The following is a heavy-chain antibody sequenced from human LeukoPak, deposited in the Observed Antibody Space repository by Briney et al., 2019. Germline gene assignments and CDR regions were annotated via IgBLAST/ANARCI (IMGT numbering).Heavy chain of an antibody. CDR3: AKDIQGYGIFYGMDV. CDR2: ISWNSGSI. V-gene: IGHV3-9*01. D-gene: IGHD3-16*01. CDR1: GFTFDDYA. Sequence: GRSLRLSCAASGFTFDDYAMLWVRQAPGKGLEWVSGISWNSGSIGYADSVKGPFTISRDNAKNSLYLQMNSLRAEDTALYYRAKDIQGYGIFYGMDVWGQGTTVTVSS. J-gene: IGHJ6*02.